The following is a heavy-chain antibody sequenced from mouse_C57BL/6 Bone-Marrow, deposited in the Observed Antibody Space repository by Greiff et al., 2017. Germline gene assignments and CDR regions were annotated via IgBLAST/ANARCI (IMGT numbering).Heavy chain of an antibody. D-gene: IGHD1-1*01. CDR1: GYTFTSYW. Sequence: QVQLQQSGAELVMPGASVKLSCKASGYTFTSYWMHWVKQRPGQGLEWIGEIDPSDSYTNYNQKFKGKSTLTVDKSSSTAYMQLSSLTSEDSAVYYCARESSYYWFAYWGQGTLVTVSA. CDR3: ARESSYYWFAY. J-gene: IGHJ3*01. CDR2: IDPSDSYT. V-gene: IGHV1-69*01.